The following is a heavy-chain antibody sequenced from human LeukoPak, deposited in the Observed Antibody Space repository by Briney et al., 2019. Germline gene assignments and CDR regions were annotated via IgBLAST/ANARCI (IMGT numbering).Heavy chain of an antibody. CDR1: GFTFSSYW. CDR2: INSDGSST. Sequence: PGGSLRLSCAASGFTFSSYWMHWVRQAPGKGLVWVSRINSDGSSTSYADSVKGRFTISRDNAKNTLYLQMNSLRAEDTAVYYCAREEDYDNAFDIWGQGTMVTVSS. CDR3: AREEDYDNAFDI. D-gene: IGHD3-22*01. J-gene: IGHJ3*02. V-gene: IGHV3-74*01.